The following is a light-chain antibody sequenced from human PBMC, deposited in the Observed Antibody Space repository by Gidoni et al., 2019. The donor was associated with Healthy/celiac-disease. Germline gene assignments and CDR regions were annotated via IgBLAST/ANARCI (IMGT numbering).Light chain of an antibody. J-gene: IGLJ2*01. V-gene: IGLV3-1*01. CDR1: KLGNKY. CDR2: QDN. Sequence: SYELTQPPSVSVSPGQTASITCSGDKLGNKYACWYQQKPGRSPVVVIYQDNKRPSGIPERFSGSNSGNTATLTISGTQAMDEADYYCQAWDSFTGVFGGGTKLTVL. CDR3: QAWDSFTGV.